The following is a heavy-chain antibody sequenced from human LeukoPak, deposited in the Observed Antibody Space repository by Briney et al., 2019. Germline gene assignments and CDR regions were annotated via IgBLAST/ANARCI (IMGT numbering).Heavy chain of an antibody. J-gene: IGHJ4*02. CDR2: ITATSSST. V-gene: IGHV3-23*01. CDR3: AKLFESGTYNNFFHY. Sequence: GGSLRLSCATSGFTFSSYPLNWVRQAPGKGLEWVSAITATSSSTHDADSVQGRFTISRDNSKNTLYLQMNSLRPEDTAIYYCAKLFESGTYNNFFHYWGQGTLVTVFS. D-gene: IGHD3-10*01. CDR1: GFTFSSYP.